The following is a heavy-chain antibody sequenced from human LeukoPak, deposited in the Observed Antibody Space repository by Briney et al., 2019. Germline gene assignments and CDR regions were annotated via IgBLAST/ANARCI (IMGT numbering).Heavy chain of an antibody. V-gene: IGHV1-8*03. CDR3: ARGLPTIFGGDDAFDI. Sequence: ASVKVSCKASGYTFTSYDINWVRQATGQGLEWMGWMNPNSGNTGYAQKFQGRVTITRNTSISTAYMELSSLRSEDTAVYYCARGLPTIFGGDDAFDIWGQGTMVTVSS. D-gene: IGHD3-3*01. CDR1: GYTFTSYD. CDR2: MNPNSGNT. J-gene: IGHJ3*02.